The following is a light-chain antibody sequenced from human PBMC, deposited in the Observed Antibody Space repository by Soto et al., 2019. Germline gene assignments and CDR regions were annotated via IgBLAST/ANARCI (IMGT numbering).Light chain of an antibody. V-gene: IGKV1-9*01. CDR1: QVISTS. Sequence: GASCTSTCRASQVISTSLAWYQVKPGKAPKLLIYAASTLESGVPSRFSATVSGTEFSLTITSLQPEDFATYYCQQLFDSPITFGQGTLLEI. CDR3: QQLFDSPIT. J-gene: IGKJ5*01. CDR2: AAS.